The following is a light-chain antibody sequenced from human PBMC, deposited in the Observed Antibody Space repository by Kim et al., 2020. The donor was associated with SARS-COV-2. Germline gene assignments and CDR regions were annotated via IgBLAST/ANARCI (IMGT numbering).Light chain of an antibody. Sequence: VALGPTVRITCQGDSLRSYYATWYQQKPGQAPIVVIYGKNNRPSGIPDRFSGSSSGNTASLTITGTQAGDEADYYCNSRDSNDNVVFGGGTKLTVL. CDR3: NSRDSNDNVV. CDR2: GKN. V-gene: IGLV3-19*01. CDR1: SLRSYY. J-gene: IGLJ2*01.